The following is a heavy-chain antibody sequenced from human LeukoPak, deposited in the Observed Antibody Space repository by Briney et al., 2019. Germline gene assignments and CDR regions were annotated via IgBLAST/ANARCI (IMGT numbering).Heavy chain of an antibody. CDR2: INHGGST. CDR1: GGSFTGYY. D-gene: IGHD7-27*01. CDR3: ARGGVKLGIPFDY. V-gene: IGHV4-34*01. J-gene: IGHJ4*02. Sequence: SETLSLACAVSGGSFTGYYWSWVRQPPGKGLEWIGEINHGGSTNYNPSLKSRVTISVDSSKDQFSLKVNSVTAADTAVYYCARGGVKLGIPFDYWGQGMLVTVS.